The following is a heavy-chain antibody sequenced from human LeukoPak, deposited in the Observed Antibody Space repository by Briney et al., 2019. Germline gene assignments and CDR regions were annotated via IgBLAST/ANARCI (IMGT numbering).Heavy chain of an antibody. CDR2: IWYDGSNK. V-gene: IGHV3-33*01. CDR3: ARTPPMSSGSPLYYYYYGMDV. CDR1: GFTFSNYG. Sequence: GGSLRLPCAASGFTFSNYGMHWVRQAPGKGLEWVAVIWYDGSNKYYADSVKGRFTISRDNSKNTLYLQMNSLRAEDTAVYYCARTPPMSSGSPLYYYYYGMDVWGQGTTVTVSS. J-gene: IGHJ6*02. D-gene: IGHD3-10*01.